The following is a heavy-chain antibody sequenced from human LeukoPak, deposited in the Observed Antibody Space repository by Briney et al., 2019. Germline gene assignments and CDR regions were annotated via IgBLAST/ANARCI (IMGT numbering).Heavy chain of an antibody. D-gene: IGHD6-19*01. J-gene: IGHJ6*02. CDR3: ARGFSRGWPYYYGMDV. Sequence: NPSETLSLTCAVYGGSFSGYYWSWIRQPPGKGLEWIGEINHSGSTNYNPSLKSRVTISVDTSKNQFSLKLSSVTAADTAVYYCARGFSRGWPYYYGMDVWGQGTTVTVSS. CDR1: GGSFSGYY. CDR2: INHSGST. V-gene: IGHV4-34*01.